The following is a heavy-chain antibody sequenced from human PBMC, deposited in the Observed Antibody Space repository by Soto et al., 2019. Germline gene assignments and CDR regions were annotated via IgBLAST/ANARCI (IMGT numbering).Heavy chain of an antibody. CDR2: INPSGGST. CDR3: ARQGCSGGSCYSGANWLAP. Sequence: ASVKVSCKASGYTFTSYYMHWVRQAPGQGLEWMGIINPSGGSTSYAQKFQGRVTMTRDTSTSTVYMELSSLRSEDTAVYYCARQGCSGGSCYSGANWLAPWGQGTLVTVSS. J-gene: IGHJ5*02. CDR1: GYTFTSYY. D-gene: IGHD2-15*01. V-gene: IGHV1-46*01.